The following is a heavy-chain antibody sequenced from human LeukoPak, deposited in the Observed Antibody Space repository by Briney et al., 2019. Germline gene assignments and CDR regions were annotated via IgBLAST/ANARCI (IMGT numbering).Heavy chain of an antibody. D-gene: IGHD2-21*01. Sequence: QPGGSLRLSCTASGFSFSSYAMTWVRQPPGKGLEWVSVISGSGGNTYYADSVKGRFTISRDNSNNTLFLQMNSLRAEDTAVYYCAKDYSSPYTMDVWGQGTTVTVSS. CDR3: AKDYSSPYTMDV. CDR1: GFSFSSYA. CDR2: ISGSGGNT. J-gene: IGHJ6*02. V-gene: IGHV3-23*01.